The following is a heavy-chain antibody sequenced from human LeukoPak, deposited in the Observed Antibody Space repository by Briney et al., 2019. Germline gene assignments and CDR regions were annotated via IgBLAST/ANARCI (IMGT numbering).Heavy chain of an antibody. CDR3: ARLEQLIRGAWFDP. D-gene: IGHD6-13*01. J-gene: IGHJ5*02. CDR1: GGTFSSYA. V-gene: IGHV1-69*05. Sequence: SVKVSCKASGGTFSSYAISWVRQAPGQGLEWMGGIIPIFGTANYAQKFQGRVTITTDESTSTAYMELSSLRSEDTAVYYCARLEQLIRGAWFDPWGQGTLVTVSS. CDR2: IIPIFGTA.